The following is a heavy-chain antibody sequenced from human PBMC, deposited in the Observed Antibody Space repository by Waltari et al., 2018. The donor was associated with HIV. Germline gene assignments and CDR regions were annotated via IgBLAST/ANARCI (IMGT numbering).Heavy chain of an antibody. Sequence: EVQLVESGGGLVQPGGSRRLSCPAYGFTFRSFELNRVRQAPGKGLEWVSYISSSGSTIYYADSVKGRFTISRDNAKNSLYLQMNSLRAEDTAVYYCARVVLSVAGTGFDYWGQGTLVTVSS. V-gene: IGHV3-48*03. CDR1: GFTFRSFE. CDR3: ARVVLSVAGTGFDY. D-gene: IGHD6-19*01. CDR2: ISSSGSTI. J-gene: IGHJ4*02.